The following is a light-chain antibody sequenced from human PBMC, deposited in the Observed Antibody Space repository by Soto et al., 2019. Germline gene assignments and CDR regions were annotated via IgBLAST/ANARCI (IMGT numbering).Light chain of an antibody. J-gene: IGKJ5*01. CDR1: QSSSIY. CDR3: RQSYRTPSWT. CDR2: GAA. V-gene: IGKV1-39*01. Sequence: QMTQSPSSLSASVGDRVTITCRPSQSSSIYLNWYQQKPGKAPTVLXYGAATLQTGGPSRFSGSGSGTDFSLTISSLQPDDFATYYCRQSYRTPSWTFGQGTRVDIK.